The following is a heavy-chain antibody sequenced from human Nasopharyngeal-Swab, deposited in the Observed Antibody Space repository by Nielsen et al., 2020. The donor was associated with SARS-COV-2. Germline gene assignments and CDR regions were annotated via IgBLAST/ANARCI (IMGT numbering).Heavy chain of an antibody. CDR1: GFTFSSYG. J-gene: IGHJ4*02. Sequence: GGSLRLSCAASGFTFSSYGMHWVRQAPGKGLEWVAVIWYDGSNKYYADSVKGRFTISRDNSKNTLYLQMNSLRAEDTAVYYCARVAVARHHDYWGQGTLVTVSS. CDR2: IWYDGSNK. D-gene: IGHD1-1*01. CDR3: ARVAVARHHDY. V-gene: IGHV3-33*01.